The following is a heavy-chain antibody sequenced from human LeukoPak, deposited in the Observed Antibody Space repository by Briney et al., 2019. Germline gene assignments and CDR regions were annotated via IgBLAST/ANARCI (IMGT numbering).Heavy chain of an antibody. V-gene: IGHV3-21*01. CDR1: GFTFSSYS. CDR2: ISSSSSYI. CDR3: ARWPTGNRRSIAVAGFDY. D-gene: IGHD6-19*01. J-gene: IGHJ4*02. Sequence: PGGSLRLSCAASGFTFSSYSMNWVRQAPGKGLEWVSSISSSSSYIYYADSVKGRFTISRDNAKNSLYQQMNSLRAEDTAVYYCARWPTGNRRSIAVAGFDYWGQGTLVTVSS.